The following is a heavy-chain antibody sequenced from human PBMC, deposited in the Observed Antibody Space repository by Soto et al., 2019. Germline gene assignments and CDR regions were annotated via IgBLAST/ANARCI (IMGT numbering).Heavy chain of an antibody. CDR1: GGSISSGGCS. V-gene: IGHV4-30-2*01. D-gene: IGHD5-12*01. Sequence: SETLSLTCAVSGGSISSGGCSWSWIRQPPGKGLEWIGYIYHSGSTYYNPSLKSRVTISVDRSKNQFSLKLSAVTAAATAVYYGARECYDYVGNWFDPWGLGTLVTVSS. CDR2: IYHSGST. J-gene: IGHJ5*02. CDR3: ARECYDYVGNWFDP.